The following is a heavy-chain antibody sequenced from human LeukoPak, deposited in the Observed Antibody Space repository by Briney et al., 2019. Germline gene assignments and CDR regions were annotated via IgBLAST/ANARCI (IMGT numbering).Heavy chain of an antibody. D-gene: IGHD3-10*02. CDR2: INPKSGVT. CDR1: GYSFSDYY. Sequence: GASVRVSCKASGYSFSDYYMHWVRLAPGQGPEWMGWINPKSGVTMYAEKFLGRVTLTSDTSISTAYMDLSRLKSDDTAMYYCARRGQRLGSGSYFFDNWGQGTLVTVST. V-gene: IGHV1-2*02. J-gene: IGHJ4*02. CDR3: ARRGQRLGSGSYFFDN.